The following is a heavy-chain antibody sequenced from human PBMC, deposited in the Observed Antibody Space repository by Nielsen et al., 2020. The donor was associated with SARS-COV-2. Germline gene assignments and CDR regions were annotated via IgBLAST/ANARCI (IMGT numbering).Heavy chain of an antibody. CDR1: GGSMNNYY. Sequence: SETLSLTCTVSGGSMNNYYWSWIRQPPGKGLEWIGYIYFTGSTYYSPSLKSRVTISLDRSKNQFSLRLTSVTAADTAVYFCGRAPSGNPPDYWAQGTLVTVSS. V-gene: IGHV4-59*12. CDR3: GRAPSGNPPDY. CDR2: IYFTGST. D-gene: IGHD1-26*01. J-gene: IGHJ4*02.